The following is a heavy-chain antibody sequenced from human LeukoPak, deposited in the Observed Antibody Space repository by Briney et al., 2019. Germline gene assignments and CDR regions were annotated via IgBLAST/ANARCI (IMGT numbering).Heavy chain of an antibody. CDR3: LRDAQRPRLTPDY. D-gene: IGHD6-25*01. J-gene: IGHJ4*02. CDR1: GYTFNTYG. V-gene: IGHV1-18*01. Sequence: ASVKVSCKASGYTFNTYGISWVRQAPGQGLEWMGWISTYNGDIKYAQNLQGRVTMTTDTSTSTAYMELMSLRSDDTAVYYCLRDAQRPRLTPDYWGQGTLVTVSS. CDR2: ISTYNGDI.